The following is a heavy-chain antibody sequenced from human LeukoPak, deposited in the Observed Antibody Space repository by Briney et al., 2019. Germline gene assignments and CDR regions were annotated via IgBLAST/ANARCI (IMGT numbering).Heavy chain of an antibody. CDR2: ISGSGSAS. Sequence: GGSLRLSCAASGFTFSGYAMSWVRQAPGKGLEWVSAISGSGSASYYADSVKGRFTISRDSSKNTLYLQMNSLRAVETAVYYCAKRNVGTFDYWGQGTLVTVSS. CDR3: AKRNVGTFDY. V-gene: IGHV3-23*01. D-gene: IGHD7-27*01. CDR1: GFTFSGYA. J-gene: IGHJ4*02.